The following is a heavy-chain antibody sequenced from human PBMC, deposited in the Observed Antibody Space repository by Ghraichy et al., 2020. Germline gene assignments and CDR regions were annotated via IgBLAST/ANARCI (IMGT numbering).Heavy chain of an antibody. D-gene: IGHD3-22*01. V-gene: IGHV4-59*01. CDR3: ARDDRPFFYGMDV. Sequence: SETLSLTCTVSGGSISNFYWSWIRQPPGKGLEWIGYIYYSGNTHYNPSLKSRVTISVDTSKNQFSLKLSSVTAADTAVYYCARDDRPFFYGMDVWGQGTTVTVSS. J-gene: IGHJ6*02. CDR1: GGSISNFY. CDR2: IYYSGNT.